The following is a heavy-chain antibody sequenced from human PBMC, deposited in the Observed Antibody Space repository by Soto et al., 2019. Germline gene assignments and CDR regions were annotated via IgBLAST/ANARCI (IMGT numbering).Heavy chain of an antibody. CDR1: GGSFSGYY. CDR2: INHSGST. Sequence: QVQLQQWGAGLLKPSETLSLTCAVYGGSFSGYYWSWIRQPPGKGPEWIGEINHSGSTNYNPSLKSRVTISVDTSKNQFSLKLSSVTAADTAVYYCARGLSPPLWDYWGQGTLVTVSS. CDR3: ARGLSPPLWDY. J-gene: IGHJ4*02. D-gene: IGHD2-21*01. V-gene: IGHV4-34*01.